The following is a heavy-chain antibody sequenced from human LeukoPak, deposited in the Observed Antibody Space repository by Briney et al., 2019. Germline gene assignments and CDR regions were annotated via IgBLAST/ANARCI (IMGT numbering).Heavy chain of an antibody. V-gene: IGHV5-51*01. Sequence: GESLKIYCQSSGYMFTRYWIGWVRQMPGKGLEWMGIIYPDDSDIRYSPSFQGQVTISVDKPISTPYLQWSSLKASDTAMYYCARPGPHWYFEFWGRGTLVTVSS. CDR1: GYMFTRYW. J-gene: IGHJ2*01. CDR3: ARPGPHWYFEF. CDR2: IYPDDSDI.